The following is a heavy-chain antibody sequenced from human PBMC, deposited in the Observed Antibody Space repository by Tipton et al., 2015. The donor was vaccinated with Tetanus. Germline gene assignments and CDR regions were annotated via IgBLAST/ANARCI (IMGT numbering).Heavy chain of an antibody. CDR2: ISVYNGNT. CDR3: ARVPTNPLAVDRPTDY. J-gene: IGHJ4*02. V-gene: IGHV1-18*01. Sequence: QLVQSGAEVKKPGASVKVSCKASGYTFNTFGISWVQQAPGQGLEWIGWISVYNGNTNYGQNVQGRVTMTTDTPTSTAYMELRSLRSDDTAVYYCARVPTNPLAVDRPTDYWGQGTLVTVSS. CDR1: GYTFNTFG. D-gene: IGHD6-19*01.